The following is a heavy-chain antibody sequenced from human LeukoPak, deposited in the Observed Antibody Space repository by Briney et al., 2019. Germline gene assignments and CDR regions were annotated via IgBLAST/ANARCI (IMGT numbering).Heavy chain of an antibody. J-gene: IGHJ4*02. Sequence: GGSLRLSCAASGFTFDDYGMSWVRQAPGKGLEWVSGINWNGGSTGYADSVKGRFTISRDNAKNSLHLQMNSLRAEDTALYYCARAPHSGYDYDYWGQGTLVTVSS. CDR3: ARAPHSGYDYDY. D-gene: IGHD5-12*01. V-gene: IGHV3-20*04. CDR2: INWNGGST. CDR1: GFTFDDYG.